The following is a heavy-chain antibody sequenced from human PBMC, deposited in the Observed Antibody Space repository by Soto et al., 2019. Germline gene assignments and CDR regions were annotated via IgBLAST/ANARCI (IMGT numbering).Heavy chain of an antibody. J-gene: IGHJ2*01. CDR3: ARGGGGGGGGGWGGG. V-gene: IGHV1-69*12. CDR2: IVPMFGVS. CDR1: GGTFSSNA. Sequence: QVQLVQSGAEVRKPGSSVTVSCKASGGTFSSNAIVWVRQAPGQGLEWMGGIVPMFGVSKNAQKFQGRVTITADESTSTAYLKLSSLRSDDTAVYYCARGGGGGGGGGWGGGWGRGRRVAVSS. D-gene: IGHD3-16*01.